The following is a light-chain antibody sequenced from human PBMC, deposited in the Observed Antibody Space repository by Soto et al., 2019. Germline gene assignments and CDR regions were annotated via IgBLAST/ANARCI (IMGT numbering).Light chain of an antibody. Sequence: DIQMTQSPSTLSASVGDRVTITCRASQSISSWLAWYQQKPGKAPKLLIYDASSLESGVPSRFSGSGSGTEFTLTISSLQPDDFATYYCQQYNSYQGTFGRGTKVDIK. CDR3: QQYNSYQGT. J-gene: IGKJ1*01. CDR2: DAS. V-gene: IGKV1-5*01. CDR1: QSISSW.